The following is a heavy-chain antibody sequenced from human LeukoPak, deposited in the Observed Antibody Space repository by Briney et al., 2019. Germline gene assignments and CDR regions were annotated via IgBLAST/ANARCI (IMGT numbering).Heavy chain of an antibody. J-gene: IGHJ4*02. Sequence: PGGSLRLSCAASGFTISRYWMSWVRQAPGKGLEWVANIDLDGSEKFYVDSVKGRFTVSRDNAQNSLYLQMNSLRAEDTAVYYCARDGGATTSVFDYWGQGILVTVSS. CDR2: IDLDGSEK. CDR3: ARDGGATTSVFDY. V-gene: IGHV3-7*01. CDR1: GFTISRYW. D-gene: IGHD1-26*01.